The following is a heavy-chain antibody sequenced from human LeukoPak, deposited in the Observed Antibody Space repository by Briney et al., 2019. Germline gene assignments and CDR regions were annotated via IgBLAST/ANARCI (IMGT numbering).Heavy chain of an antibody. D-gene: IGHD2-15*01. J-gene: IGHJ4*02. CDR3: ARFGYVAAVDV. CDR1: GFSFSAYW. Sequence: GGSLRVSCAASGFSFSAYWMTWVRQAPGTGLEWVANINPAGSETYYVDPVKGRFSISRDNAKNLVYLQMNSLRAEDTAVYHCARFGYVAAVDVWGQGTPVTVSS. V-gene: IGHV3-7*01. CDR2: INPAGSET.